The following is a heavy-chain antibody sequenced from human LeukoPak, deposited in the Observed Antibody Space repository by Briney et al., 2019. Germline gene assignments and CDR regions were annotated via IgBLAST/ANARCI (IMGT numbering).Heavy chain of an antibody. CDR1: GYTFTGYY. D-gene: IGHD6-6*01. V-gene: IGHV1-2*02. Sequence: ASVKVSCKASGYTFTGYYMHWVRQAPGQGLERMGWINPNSGGTNYAQKFQGRVTMTRDTSISTAYMELSRLRSDDTAVYYCARIAARRSYYFDYWGQGTLVTVSS. CDR3: ARIAARRSYYFDY. J-gene: IGHJ4*02. CDR2: INPNSGGT.